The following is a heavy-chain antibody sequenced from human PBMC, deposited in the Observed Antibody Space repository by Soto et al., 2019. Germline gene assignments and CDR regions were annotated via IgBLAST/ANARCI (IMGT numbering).Heavy chain of an antibody. J-gene: IGHJ6*02. Sequence: QVQLVESGGGVVQPGRSLRLSCAASGFTFSSYGMHWVRQAPGKGLEWVAVIWYDGSNKYYADSVKGRFTISRDNSKNTLDLQRNSLRAEDTALYYCARDLATYAFPSGYYSSYSSGMDVWRQGPTVTVSS. CDR2: IWYDGSNK. V-gene: IGHV3-33*01. CDR3: ARDLATYAFPSGYYSSYSSGMDV. D-gene: IGHD3-3*01. CDR1: GFTFSSYG.